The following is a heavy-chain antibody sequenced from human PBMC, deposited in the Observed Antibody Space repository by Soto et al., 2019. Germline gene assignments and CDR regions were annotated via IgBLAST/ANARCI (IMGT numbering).Heavy chain of an antibody. CDR1: GVRFTGYG. D-gene: IGHD2-8*01. Sequence: QVQLVESGGGVVQSGRSLRLSRVTSGVRFTGYGMHWVRQAPGKGLEWVAVIWYDGSKTYYADSVQGRFSISRDSSKNTVYLQMNSLRDEDTAVYYCARDADTNSHYSLLDYWGQGTLVTVSS. J-gene: IGHJ4*02. CDR2: IWYDGSKT. V-gene: IGHV3-30*19. CDR3: ARDADTNSHYSLLDY.